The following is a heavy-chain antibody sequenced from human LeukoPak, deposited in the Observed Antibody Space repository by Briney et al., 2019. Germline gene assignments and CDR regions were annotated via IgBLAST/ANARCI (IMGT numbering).Heavy chain of an antibody. CDR2: INHSGST. CDR3: ARRRYSGYGDRTFDY. V-gene: IGHV4-34*01. D-gene: IGHD5-12*01. J-gene: IGHJ4*02. Sequence: GSLRLSCAASGFSFSIAWMRWVRQAPGKGLEWIGEINHSGSTNYNPSLKSRVTISVDTSKNQFSLKLSSVTAAGTAVYYCARRRYSGYGDRTFDYWGQGTLVTVSS. CDR1: GFSFSIAW.